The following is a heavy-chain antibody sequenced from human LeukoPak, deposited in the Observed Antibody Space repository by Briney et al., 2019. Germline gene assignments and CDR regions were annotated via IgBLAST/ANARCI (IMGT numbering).Heavy chain of an antibody. J-gene: IGHJ4*02. CDR3: AKDHRSGWYFEA. Sequence: PGGSLRLSCAASGFTFSSYGMHWVRQAPGKGLEGVAFIRYDGSNKYYADSVKGRFTISRDNSKNTLYLQMNSLRAEDTAVYYCAKDHRSGWYFEAWGQGTLVTVSS. V-gene: IGHV3-30*02. CDR2: IRYDGSNK. CDR1: GFTFSSYG. D-gene: IGHD6-19*01.